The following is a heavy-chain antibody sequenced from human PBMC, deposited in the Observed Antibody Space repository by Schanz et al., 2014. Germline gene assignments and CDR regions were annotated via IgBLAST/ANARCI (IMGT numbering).Heavy chain of an antibody. V-gene: IGHV3-23*04. CDR2: FDAHDGRA. J-gene: IGHJ5*01. CDR1: GFTFSSYS. CDR3: AKQHIVRGVIYLNWFDS. Sequence: DVQLVESGGGLVQPGKSLRLSCAASGFTFSSYSMNWVRQAPGKGLEWVSGFDAHDGRAYYADSAKGRFTISRDNSKNTVHLQMNSLRAEDTAVYYCAKQHIVRGVIYLNWFDSWGQGTLVTVSS. D-gene: IGHD3-10*01.